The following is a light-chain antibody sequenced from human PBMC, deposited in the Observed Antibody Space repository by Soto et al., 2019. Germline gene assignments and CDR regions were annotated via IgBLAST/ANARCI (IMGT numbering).Light chain of an antibody. J-gene: IGLJ2*01. V-gene: IGLV1-40*01. Sequence: QSVLTQPPSVSGAPGQRVTISCTGSSSNIGAGYDVHWYQQLPGTAPKLLIYGNSNRSSGVPDRFSGSKSGTSASLAITGLQAEDEADYYCQSYDSSLSVVFGGGTNLTVL. CDR3: QSYDSSLSVV. CDR2: GNS. CDR1: SSNIGAGYD.